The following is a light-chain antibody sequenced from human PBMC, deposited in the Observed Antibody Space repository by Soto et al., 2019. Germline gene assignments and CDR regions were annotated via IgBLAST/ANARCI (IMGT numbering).Light chain of an antibody. J-gene: IGKJ1*01. V-gene: IGKV3-20*01. Sequence: EVVLTQSPATLSLSPGERAALSCRASQSVSSYLAWYQQKPGQAPRLLIYDASDRPTGIPDRFSGSGSGTDFTLTISRLEPEDFAVYYCQQYGSSGTLGQGT. CDR1: QSVSSY. CDR2: DAS. CDR3: QQYGSSGT.